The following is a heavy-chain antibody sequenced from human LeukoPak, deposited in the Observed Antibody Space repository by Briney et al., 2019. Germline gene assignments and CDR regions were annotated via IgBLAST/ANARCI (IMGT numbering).Heavy chain of an antibody. Sequence: GGSLRLSCAASGFMFSSNWMSWVRLAPGKGLEWVANIKEDGTETYYVDSVKGRFTISRDNAKNSLYLQMNSLRVEDTAVYYCAKKGRSLQTYWGQGTLVTVSS. CDR1: GFMFSSNW. CDR3: AKKGRSLQTY. J-gene: IGHJ4*02. D-gene: IGHD5-24*01. V-gene: IGHV3-7*03. CDR2: IKEDGTET.